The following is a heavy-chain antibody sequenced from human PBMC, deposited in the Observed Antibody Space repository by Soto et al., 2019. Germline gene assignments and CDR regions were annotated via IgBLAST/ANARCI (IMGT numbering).Heavy chain of an antibody. Sequence: GASVKVSCKASGGTFSSYAISWVRQAPGQGLEWMGGIIPIFGTANYAQKFQGRVTITADESTSTAYMELSSLRSEDTAVYYCASELVEMATIYAFAIWGQGTMVTVSS. CDR2: IIPIFGTA. V-gene: IGHV1-69*13. J-gene: IGHJ3*02. CDR1: GGTFSSYA. CDR3: ASELVEMATIYAFAI. D-gene: IGHD5-12*01.